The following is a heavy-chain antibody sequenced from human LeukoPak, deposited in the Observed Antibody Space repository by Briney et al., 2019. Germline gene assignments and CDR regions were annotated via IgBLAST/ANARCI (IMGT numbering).Heavy chain of an antibody. V-gene: IGHV4-61*01. D-gene: IGHD6-13*01. CDR1: GCSISSGYY. J-gene: IGHJ4*02. Sequence: SETLSLTCTVSGCSISSGYYWGWIRQPPGKGLEWMGYMSYSGGTNYNPSVKSRLTISVDTSKNQFSLKLTSVTAADTAIYYCARGAAGTDHWGQGTLVTVSS. CDR2: MSYSGGT. CDR3: ARGAAGTDH.